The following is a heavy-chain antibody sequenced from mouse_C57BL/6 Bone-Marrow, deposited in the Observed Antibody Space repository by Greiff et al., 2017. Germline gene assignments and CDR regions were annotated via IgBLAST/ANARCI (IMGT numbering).Heavy chain of an antibody. V-gene: IGHV1-72*01. Sequence: QVQLQQPGAELVKPGASVKLSCKASGYTFTSYWMHWVKQRPGRGLELIGRIDPNSSGTKYNEKFKIKATPTVDKPSSTAYMQLSSQSSDDAAVDYCAIQDYYGKLFDYWGKGTTLTVSS. J-gene: IGHJ2*01. CDR2: IDPNSSGT. CDR3: AIQDYYGKLFDY. D-gene: IGHD1-1*01. CDR1: GYTFTSYW.